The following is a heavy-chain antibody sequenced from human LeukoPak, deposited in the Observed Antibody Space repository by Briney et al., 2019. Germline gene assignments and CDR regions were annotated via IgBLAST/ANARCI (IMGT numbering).Heavy chain of an antibody. CDR2: ISPNSGGT. CDR1: GYTFTGYY. D-gene: IGHD3-22*01. Sequence: ASVKVSCKASGYTFTGYYMHWVRQAPGQGLEWMGWISPNSGGTNYAQKFQGRVTMTRDTSISTAYMELSRLRSGDTAVYYCARDRPFRHYDSSGYYRDAFDIWGQGTMVTVSS. J-gene: IGHJ3*02. V-gene: IGHV1-2*02. CDR3: ARDRPFRHYDSSGYYRDAFDI.